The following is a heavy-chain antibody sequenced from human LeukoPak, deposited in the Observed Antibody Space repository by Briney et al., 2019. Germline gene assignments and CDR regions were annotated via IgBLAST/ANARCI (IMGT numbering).Heavy chain of an antibody. CDR3: ARNQLRGLYYYYYGMDV. Sequence: GGSLRLSCAASGFTFSSYWVSWVRQAPGKGLEWVANIKQDGSEKYYVDSVKGRFTISRDNAKNSLYLQMNSLRAEDTAVYYCARNQLRGLYYYYYGMDVWGQGTTVTVSS. CDR2: IKQDGSEK. V-gene: IGHV3-7*01. D-gene: IGHD1-1*01. J-gene: IGHJ6*02. CDR1: GFTFSSYW.